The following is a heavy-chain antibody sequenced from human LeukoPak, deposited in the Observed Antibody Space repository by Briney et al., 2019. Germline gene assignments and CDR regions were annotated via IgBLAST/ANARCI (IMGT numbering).Heavy chain of an antibody. CDR3: ARALTIFGAGYCFDY. Sequence: SETLSLTCTVSGGSISSGSYYWSWIRQPAGKGLEWIGRIYTSGSTNYNPSLKSRVTISVDTSKNQFSLKLSSVTAADTAVYYCARALTIFGAGYCFDYWGQGTLVTVSS. J-gene: IGHJ4*02. D-gene: IGHD3-3*01. CDR1: GGSISSGSYY. CDR2: IYTSGST. V-gene: IGHV4-61*02.